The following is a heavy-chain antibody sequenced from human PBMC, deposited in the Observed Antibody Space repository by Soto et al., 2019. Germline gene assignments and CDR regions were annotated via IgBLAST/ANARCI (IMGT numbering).Heavy chain of an antibody. Sequence: PSETLSLTCAVYGGSFSGYYWSWIRQPPGKGLEWIGEINHSGSTNYNPSLKSRVTISVDTSKNQFSLKLSSVTAADTAVYYCARDRATMVRGVILNPGYGMDVWGQGTTVT. J-gene: IGHJ6*02. CDR1: GGSFSGYY. CDR2: INHSGST. V-gene: IGHV4-34*01. D-gene: IGHD3-10*01. CDR3: ARDRATMVRGVILNPGYGMDV.